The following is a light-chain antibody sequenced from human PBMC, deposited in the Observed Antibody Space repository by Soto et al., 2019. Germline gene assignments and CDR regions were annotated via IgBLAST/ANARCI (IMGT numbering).Light chain of an antibody. J-gene: IGLJ1*01. CDR3: CSYTGSTTYV. CDR1: SSYVGGYNY. V-gene: IGLV2-14*01. CDR2: EVS. Sequence: QSVLTQPASVSGSPGQSITISCTGTSSYVGGYNYVSWYQQHPGKAPNLMIYEVSNRPSGVSNRFSGSKSGNTASLTISGLQAQDEADYYCCSYTGSTTYVFGTGTKV.